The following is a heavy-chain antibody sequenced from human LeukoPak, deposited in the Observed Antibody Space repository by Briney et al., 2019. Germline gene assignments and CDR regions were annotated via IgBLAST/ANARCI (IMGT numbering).Heavy chain of an antibody. CDR2: INHSGST. CDR3: ARRLGRSSWRFDY. CDR1: GGSFSGYY. V-gene: IGHV4-34*01. D-gene: IGHD6-13*01. J-gene: IGHJ4*02. Sequence: SSETLSLTCAVYGGSFSGYYWSWIRQPPGKGLEWIGEINHSGSTNYNPSLKSRVTISVDTSKNQFSLKLSSVTAADTAVYYCARRLGRSSWRFDYWGQGTLVTVSS.